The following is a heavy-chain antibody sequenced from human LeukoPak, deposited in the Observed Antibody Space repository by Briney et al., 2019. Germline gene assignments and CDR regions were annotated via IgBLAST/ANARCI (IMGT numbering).Heavy chain of an antibody. CDR1: GYSFTSYW. CDR3: ARYDYYDSSGYKNYFDY. J-gene: IGHJ4*02. Sequence: GESLKISCKGSGYSFTSYWIGWVRQMPGKGLEWMGIIYPGDSDTRYSPSFQGQVTISADESISTAYLQWSSLKASDTAMYYCARYDYYDSSGYKNYFDYWGQGTLVTVSS. V-gene: IGHV5-51*01. CDR2: IYPGDSDT. D-gene: IGHD3-22*01.